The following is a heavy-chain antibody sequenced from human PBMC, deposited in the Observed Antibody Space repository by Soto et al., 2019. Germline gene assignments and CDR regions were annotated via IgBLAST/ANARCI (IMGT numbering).Heavy chain of an antibody. V-gene: IGHV4-59*01. J-gene: IGHJ4*02. CDR3: ESRTPGASWVPYFDY. CDR1: GGSISGYY. Sequence: QVQLQESGPGLVKPSETLSLTCTVSGGSISGYYWSWIRQPPGEGLEWIGYIYYTGNIKYNPSLNNRVTVWVDTSKNQFSLKLSSVTAGDTAVYYCESRTPGASWVPYFDYWGQGALVAVSS. CDR2: IYYTGNI. D-gene: IGHD3-10*01.